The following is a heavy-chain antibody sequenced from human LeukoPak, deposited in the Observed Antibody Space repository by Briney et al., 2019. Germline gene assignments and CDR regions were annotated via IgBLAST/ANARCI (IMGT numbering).Heavy chain of an antibody. D-gene: IGHD3-9*01. J-gene: IGHJ4*02. V-gene: IGHV1-58*02. CDR2: IVVGSGNT. Sequence: GASVKVSCKASGFTFTSSAMQWVRQTRGQRLEWIGWIVVGSGNTNYAQKFQERVTITRDMSTSTAYMELSSLRSEDTAVYYCAADDILTGRDYWGQGTLVTVSS. CDR3: AADDILTGRDY. CDR1: GFTFTSSA.